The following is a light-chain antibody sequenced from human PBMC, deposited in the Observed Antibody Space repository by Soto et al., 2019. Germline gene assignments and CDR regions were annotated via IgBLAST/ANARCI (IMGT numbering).Light chain of an antibody. CDR3: QQYGSSPPYT. V-gene: IGKV3-20*01. CDR1: QSVSSSY. Sequence: EIVLTQSPATLSLSPGERATLSCRASQSVSSSYLAWYQQKPGQTPRLLIYGASSSATGTPDRFSGSGSGTAVTLPISSLQLEDFAVYYCQQYGSSPPYTFGQGTKLEIK. CDR2: GAS. J-gene: IGKJ2*01.